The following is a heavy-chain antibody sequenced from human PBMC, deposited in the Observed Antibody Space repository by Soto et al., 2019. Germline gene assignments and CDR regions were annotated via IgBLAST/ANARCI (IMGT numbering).Heavy chain of an antibody. CDR2: IYYSGST. CDR1: YGKISSFY. Sequence: SETLSVPSTVAYGKISSFYWSWILQPQGKGLEWIGYIYYSGSTNYNPSLKSRVTISVDTSKNQFSLKLSSATAADTAVYYCARGDPLLWFGEKVYYGMDVWGQGTTVTVSS. CDR3: ARGDPLLWFGEKVYYGMDV. D-gene: IGHD3-10*01. J-gene: IGHJ6*02. V-gene: IGHV4-59*01.